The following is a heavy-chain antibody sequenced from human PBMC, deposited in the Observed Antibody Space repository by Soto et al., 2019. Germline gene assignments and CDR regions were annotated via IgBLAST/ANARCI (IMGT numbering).Heavy chain of an antibody. D-gene: IGHD6-19*01. CDR1: GGSISSGGYS. V-gene: IGHV4-30-2*01. J-gene: IGHJ6*02. Sequence: SETLSLTCAVSGGSISSGGYSWSWIRQPPGKGLEWIGYIYHSGSTNYNPSLKSRVTISVDTSKNQFSLKLSSVTAADTAVYYCEGQWLARGHYYYYYGMDVWGQGTTVTVSS. CDR2: IYHSGST. CDR3: EGQWLARGHYYYYYGMDV.